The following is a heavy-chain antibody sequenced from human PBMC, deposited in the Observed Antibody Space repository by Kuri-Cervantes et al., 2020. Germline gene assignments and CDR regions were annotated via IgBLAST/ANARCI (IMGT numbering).Heavy chain of an antibody. CDR2: ISYDGSNK. CDR1: GFTFSSYA. V-gene: IGHV3-30-3*01. CDR3: ASGYDILTGYPYFDY. Sequence: GESLKISCAASGFTFSSYAMHWVRQAPGKGLEWVAVISYDGSNKYYADSVKGRFTISRDNSKNTLYLQMNSLRDEDTAVYYCASGYDILTGYPYFDYWGQGTLVTVSS. J-gene: IGHJ4*02. D-gene: IGHD3-9*01.